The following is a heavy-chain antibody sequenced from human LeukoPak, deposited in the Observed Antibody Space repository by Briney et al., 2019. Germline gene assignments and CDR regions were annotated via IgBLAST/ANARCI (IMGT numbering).Heavy chain of an antibody. Sequence: QTGGSLRLSCSVSGFTFSTYVMHWVRQAPGKGLEYVSAISSNGDNTYYADSVKGRFTISRDNAKNSLYLQMNSLRAEDTAVYFCARYNSAWKTDDYWGQGTLVTVSS. CDR3: ARYNSAWKTDDY. CDR1: GFTFSTYV. V-gene: IGHV3-64*04. J-gene: IGHJ4*02. D-gene: IGHD6-19*01. CDR2: ISSNGDNT.